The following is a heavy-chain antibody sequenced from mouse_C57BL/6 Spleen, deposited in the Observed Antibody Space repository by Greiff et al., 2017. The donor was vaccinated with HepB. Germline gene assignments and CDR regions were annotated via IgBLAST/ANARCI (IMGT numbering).Heavy chain of an antibody. Sequence: QVQLQQPGAELVKPGASVKLSCKASGYTFTSYWMQWVKQRPGQGLEWIGEIDPSDSYTNYNQKFKGKATLTVDTSSSTAYMQLSSLTSEDSAVYYCARRSYGYDGYWGQGTTLTVSS. V-gene: IGHV1-50*01. J-gene: IGHJ2*01. CDR2: IDPSDSYT. D-gene: IGHD2-2*01. CDR1: GYTFTSYW. CDR3: ARRSYGYDGY.